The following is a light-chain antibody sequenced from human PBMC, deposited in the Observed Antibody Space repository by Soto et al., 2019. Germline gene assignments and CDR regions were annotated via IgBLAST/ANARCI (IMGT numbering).Light chain of an antibody. CDR3: GTWDSSLRVVV. CDR1: RSNIGTNF. Sequence: QSVLTQPPSVSAAPGQKVTISCSGTRSNIGTNFVSWYQQLPGSAPKLLNYGSHKRPSGISDRFATSKSGTSATLDITGLQTGDEADYYCGTWDSSLRVVVFGGGTKLTVL. CDR2: GSH. J-gene: IGLJ2*01. V-gene: IGLV1-51*01.